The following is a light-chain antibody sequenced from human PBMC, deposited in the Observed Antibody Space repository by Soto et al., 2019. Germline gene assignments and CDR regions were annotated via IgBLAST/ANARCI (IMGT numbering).Light chain of an antibody. CDR1: QGIGIY. CDR3: QINVGAPRT. Sequence: DIQMTQSPSSLSASVGDRVTITCRASQGIGIYLAWYQQKSGRVPKLLIYTTSTLHSGVTSRFSGSGSGTEFTLTISSLQPEDVATYLCQINVGAPRTFGQGTKVEIE. J-gene: IGKJ1*01. V-gene: IGKV1-27*01. CDR2: TTS.